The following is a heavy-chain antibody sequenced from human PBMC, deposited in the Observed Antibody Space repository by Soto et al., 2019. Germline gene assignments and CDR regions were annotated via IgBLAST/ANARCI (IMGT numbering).Heavy chain of an antibody. CDR2: ISYSGST. D-gene: IGHD3-10*01. CDR1: GGXMSCSGYY. CDR3: TRRYNYGSGKYAVDV. V-gene: IGHV4-39*01. Sequence: PXEXLSLTCTVSGGXMSCSGYYWGWIRQPPWNGLEWIGTISYSGSTYYNPSLRTRITISVDTSNNQFSLKLSSVTALDTAVYFCTRRYNYGSGKYAVDVWGQGTTVTVSS. J-gene: IGHJ6*02.